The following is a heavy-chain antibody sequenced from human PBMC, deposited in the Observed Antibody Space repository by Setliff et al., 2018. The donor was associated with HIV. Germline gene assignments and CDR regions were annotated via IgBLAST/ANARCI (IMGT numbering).Heavy chain of an antibody. CDR3: ARVPSRYCSSTTCPFFFDQ. J-gene: IGHJ4*02. CDR2: INPSSGGT. V-gene: IGHV1-2*02. D-gene: IGHD2-2*01. CDR1: GYTFSDHY. Sequence: ASVKVSCKASGYTFSDHYIHWVRQAPGQGLEWMGWINPSSGGTKFAQKFQGRVTMTRDTSINTAYMEMSRLRSDDTAVYYCARVPSRYCSSTTCPFFFDQWGQGTLVTVSS.